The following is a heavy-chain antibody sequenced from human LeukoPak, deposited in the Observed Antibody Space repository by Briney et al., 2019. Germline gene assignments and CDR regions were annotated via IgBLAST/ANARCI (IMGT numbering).Heavy chain of an antibody. V-gene: IGHV3-21*04. CDR1: GFTFSSYS. D-gene: IGHD3-3*01. CDR2: ISSTSSYI. CDR3: AKAVNFGVVTSDGFRV. Sequence: GGSLRLSCAASGFTFSSYSMNWVRQAPGKGLEWVSSISSTSSYIYYADSVKGRFTISRDNSKNTLYLQMNSLRAEDMAIYYCAKAVNFGVVTSDGFRVWGQGTKVTVSA. J-gene: IGHJ3*01.